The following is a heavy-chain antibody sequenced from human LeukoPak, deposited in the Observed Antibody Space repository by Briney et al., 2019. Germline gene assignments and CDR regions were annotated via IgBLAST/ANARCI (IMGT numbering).Heavy chain of an antibody. CDR1: GGSISSYY. D-gene: IGHD5-18*01. CDR2: IDYSGST. J-gene: IGHJ4*02. Sequence: SESLSLTCTVSGGSISSYYWSWIRQPPGKGLEWIGYIDYSGSTNYNPSLKSRVTISVDTSKNQFSLKLSSVTAADTAVYFCARTDGKQLPPRFWGQGTLVTVSS. V-gene: IGHV4-59*08. CDR3: ARTDGKQLPPRF.